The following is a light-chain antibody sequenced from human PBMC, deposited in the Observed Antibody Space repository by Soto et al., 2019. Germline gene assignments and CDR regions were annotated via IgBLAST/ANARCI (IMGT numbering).Light chain of an antibody. CDR2: GSS. V-gene: IGKV3-20*01. J-gene: IGKJ2*01. Sequence: EIVLTQSPGTLSLSPGERATLSCRTSQSVNSSFLAWYQQKPGQAPRLLVYGSSTRAAGVPDRFSGSGSGTDFTLTISRLEPEDFAVYYCQQYGHSPLLYTFGQGTKLGVK. CDR1: QSVNSSF. CDR3: QQYGHSPLLYT.